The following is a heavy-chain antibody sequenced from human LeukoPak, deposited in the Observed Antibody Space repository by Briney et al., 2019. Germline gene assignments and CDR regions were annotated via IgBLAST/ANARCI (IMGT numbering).Heavy chain of an antibody. V-gene: IGHV1-24*01. Sequence: GASVNVSCKVSGDTVTGFSIHWVRQAPGHGLEWMGGFDPEDGARIFAQKFQGRVTMTEDTSTDTAYMDLSSLRSEDTAVYYCATGYTYDYSLYWGQGTLVTVSS. J-gene: IGHJ4*02. CDR1: GDTVTGFS. CDR3: ATGYTYDYSLY. D-gene: IGHD5-18*01. CDR2: FDPEDGAR.